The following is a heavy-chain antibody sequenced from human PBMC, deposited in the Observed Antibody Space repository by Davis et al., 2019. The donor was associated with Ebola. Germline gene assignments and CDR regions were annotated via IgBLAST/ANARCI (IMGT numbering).Heavy chain of an antibody. V-gene: IGHV1-46*01. D-gene: IGHD3-3*01. Sequence: ASVKVSCKASGYTFTGYYMHWVRQAPGQGLEWMGIINPSGGSTSYAQKFQGRVTMTRDTSTSTVYMELSSLRSEDTAVYYCARGSGEWLTAGYYYGMDVWGQGTTVTVSS. J-gene: IGHJ6*02. CDR1: GYTFTGYY. CDR2: INPSGGST. CDR3: ARGSGEWLTAGYYYGMDV.